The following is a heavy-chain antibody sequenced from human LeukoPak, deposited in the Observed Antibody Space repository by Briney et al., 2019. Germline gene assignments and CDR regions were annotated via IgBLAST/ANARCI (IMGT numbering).Heavy chain of an antibody. CDR3: ARHVSSTSPGGRLWYPGKYYGMDV. CDR1: GFTFSSYS. D-gene: IGHD2-2*01. V-gene: IGHV3-21*01. Sequence: PVGSLRLSSAASGFTFSSYSMNWGRQAPGEGVEWVSSISSSNSYIYYADSVKGRFTISRDNAKNSLYLQMNSLRAEDTAVYYCARHVSSTSPGGRLWYPGKYYGMDVWGQGTTVTVSS. CDR2: ISSSNSYI. J-gene: IGHJ6*02.